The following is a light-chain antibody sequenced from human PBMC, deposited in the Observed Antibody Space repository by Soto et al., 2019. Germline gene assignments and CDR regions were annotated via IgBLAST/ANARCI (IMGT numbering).Light chain of an antibody. CDR3: HQYNRWPRM. CDR1: QSVNST. Sequence: EIGMTQSPATLSVSPRERATLSCTASQSVNSTLAWYQQKPGQAPRLLMYGASTRATAIPARCSGSGSGTEFTLNISILQSAHLALYYCHQYNRWPRMFGQG. CDR2: GAS. J-gene: IGKJ1*01. V-gene: IGKV3-15*01.